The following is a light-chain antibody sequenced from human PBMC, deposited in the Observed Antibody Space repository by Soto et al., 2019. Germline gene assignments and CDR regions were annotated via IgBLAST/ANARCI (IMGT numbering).Light chain of an antibody. CDR1: QSVSSY. J-gene: IGKJ1*01. CDR2: DAS. V-gene: IGKV3-11*01. Sequence: EIVLTQSPATLSLSPGERATLSFRASQSVSSYLAWYQQRPGQAPRLLIYDASNRATGVPARFSGSGSGTDFTLTISSLEPEDFAVYYCQQYNKWPRTFGQGTKVDIK. CDR3: QQYNKWPRT.